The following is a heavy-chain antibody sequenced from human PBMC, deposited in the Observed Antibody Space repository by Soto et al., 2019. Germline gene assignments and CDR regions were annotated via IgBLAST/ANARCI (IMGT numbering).Heavy chain of an antibody. CDR3: ARDSPHCGGDCYPQNWFDP. CDR1: GYTFTSYG. J-gene: IGHJ5*02. D-gene: IGHD2-21*02. V-gene: IGHV1-18*01. CDR2: ISAYNGNT. Sequence: ASVKVSCKASGYTFTSYGISLVRQAPGQGLEWMGWISAYNGNTNYAQKLQGRVTMTTDTSTSTAYMELRSLRSDDTAVYYCARDSPHCGGDCYPQNWFDPWGQGTLVTVSS.